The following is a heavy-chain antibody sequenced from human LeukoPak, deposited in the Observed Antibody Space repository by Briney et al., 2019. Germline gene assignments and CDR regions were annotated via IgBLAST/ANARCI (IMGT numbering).Heavy chain of an antibody. V-gene: IGHV4-39*07. Sequence: PSETLSLTCTVSGGSISSSSYYWGWIRQPPGKGLEWIGSIYYSGSTYYNPSLKSRVTISVDTSKNQFSLKLSSVTAADTAVYYCARGSIVRDGNWFDPWGQGTLVTVSS. CDR1: GGSISSSSYY. CDR3: ARGSIVRDGNWFDP. D-gene: IGHD1-26*01. CDR2: IYYSGST. J-gene: IGHJ5*02.